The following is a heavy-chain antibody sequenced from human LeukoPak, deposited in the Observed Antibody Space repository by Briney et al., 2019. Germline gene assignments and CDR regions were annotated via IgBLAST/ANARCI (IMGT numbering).Heavy chain of an antibody. V-gene: IGHV3-43D*03. CDR1: GFTFDDYA. D-gene: IGHD3-22*01. CDR2: ISWDGGSA. Sequence: PGGSLRLSCAASGFTFDDYAMHWVRQAPGKGLEWVSLISWDGGSAYYADSVKGRFAISRDNSKNSLYLQMNSLRAEDTALYYCAKAARGTMIVVGLPDYWGQGTLVTVSS. CDR3: AKAARGTMIVVGLPDY. J-gene: IGHJ4*02.